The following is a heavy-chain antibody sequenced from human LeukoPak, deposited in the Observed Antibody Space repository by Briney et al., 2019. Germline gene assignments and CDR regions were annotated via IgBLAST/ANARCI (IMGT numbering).Heavy chain of an antibody. CDR1: GGSISSSTYY. D-gene: IGHD3-10*01. V-gene: IGHV4-39*07. J-gene: IGHJ3*02. CDR3: ARDMWGYYYGSGRAFDI. Sequence: SETLSLTCTVSGGSISSSTYYWGWIRQSPGKGLEWIGSVHYSGGSYYNPSLKSRVTISLNTSKNQFSLKLSSVTAADTAVYYCARDMWGYYYGSGRAFDIWGQGTMVTVSS. CDR2: VHYSGGS.